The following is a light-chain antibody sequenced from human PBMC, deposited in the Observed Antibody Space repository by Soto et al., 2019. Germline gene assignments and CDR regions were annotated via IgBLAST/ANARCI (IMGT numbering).Light chain of an antibody. Sequence: QSALTQPRSVSGSPGQSVTISCTGTSSDVGGYNYVSWYQQHPGKAPILMIYDVSKRPSGVPDRFSGSKSGNTASLTISGLQAEDEADYYCCSYAGSYTFYVFGTGTKLTVL. V-gene: IGLV2-11*01. CDR1: SSDVGGYNY. CDR2: DVS. CDR3: CSYAGSYTFYV. J-gene: IGLJ1*01.